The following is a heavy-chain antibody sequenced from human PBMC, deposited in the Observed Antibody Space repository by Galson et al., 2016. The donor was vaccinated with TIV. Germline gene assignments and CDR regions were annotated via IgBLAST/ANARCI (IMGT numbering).Heavy chain of an antibody. J-gene: IGHJ4*02. CDR1: GYTFTAYY. V-gene: IGHV1-2*02. CDR2: INPNTGDT. CDR3: ARDLESTVTAPFDY. D-gene: IGHD2-21*02. Sequence: SVKVYCKASGYTFTAYYLHWVRQAPGQGLEWMGWINPNTGDTNYAQNFQGRVTMTRDTSIRAAYMELNSLKSDDTAVYYCARDLESTVTAPFDYWGQGTLVTVSS.